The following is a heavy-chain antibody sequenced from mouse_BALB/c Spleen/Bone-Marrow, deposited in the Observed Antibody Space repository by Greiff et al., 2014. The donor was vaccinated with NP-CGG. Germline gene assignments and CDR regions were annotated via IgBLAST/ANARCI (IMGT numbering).Heavy chain of an antibody. V-gene: IGHV1-80*01. D-gene: IGHD2-4*01. CDR1: GYAFSSYW. CDR2: IYPGDGDI. Sequence: QVQLKESGAELVRPGSSVKFSCKASGYAFSSYWMNWVQQRPGQGLEWIGQIYPGDGDINYNGKFKGKATLTADKSSGTAYMQFSSLTSEDSAVYFCARGDFDFEAWFTYWGQGTLVAVSA. CDR3: ARGDFDFEAWFTY. J-gene: IGHJ3*01.